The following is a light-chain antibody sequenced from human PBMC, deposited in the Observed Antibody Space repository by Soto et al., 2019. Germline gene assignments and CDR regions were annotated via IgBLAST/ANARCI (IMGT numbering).Light chain of an antibody. J-gene: IGKJ5*01. Sequence: VVLTQSPSTLSLSPGERGTLSCRASHRVSSSYVAWYQHKPGLAPRLLIHDTSSRDIGIPERLSGSKSGTNFTLTITSLEPEDSAVYFCQQYTGLPTTFGQGTRLEIK. CDR3: QQYTGLPTT. CDR2: DTS. V-gene: IGKV3D-20*01. CDR1: HRVSSSY.